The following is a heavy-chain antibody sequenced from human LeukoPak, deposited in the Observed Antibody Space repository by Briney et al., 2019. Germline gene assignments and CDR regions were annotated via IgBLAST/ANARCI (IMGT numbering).Heavy chain of an antibody. Sequence: PGGSLRLSCAASGFTFSSYAMSWVRQAPGKGLEWVSSISATGGSTYYADSVKGRSTISRDNSKTTLYLQMNSLRAEDTAVHYCAKGSSTYSITSYWYFDLWGRGTLVTVSS. CDR1: GFTFSSYA. CDR3: AKGSSTYSITSYWYFDL. J-gene: IGHJ2*01. CDR2: ISATGGST. D-gene: IGHD6-13*01. V-gene: IGHV3-23*01.